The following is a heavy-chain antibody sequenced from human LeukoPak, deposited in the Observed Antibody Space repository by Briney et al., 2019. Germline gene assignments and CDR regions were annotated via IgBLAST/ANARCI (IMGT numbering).Heavy chain of an antibody. V-gene: IGHV1-8*01. CDR1: GYTFTSYD. J-gene: IGHJ4*02. Sequence: ASVKVSRKASGYTFTSYDINWVRQATGQGLEWMGWMNPNSGNTGYAQKFQGRVTMTRNTSISTAYMELSSLRSEDTAVYYCARGPNSLYYDSSGYRFDYWGQGTLVTVSS. CDR2: MNPNSGNT. D-gene: IGHD3-22*01. CDR3: ARGPNSLYYDSSGYRFDY.